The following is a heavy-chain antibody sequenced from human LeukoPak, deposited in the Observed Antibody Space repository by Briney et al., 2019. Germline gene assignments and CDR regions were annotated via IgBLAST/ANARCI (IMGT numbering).Heavy chain of an antibody. CDR1: GFTFSSYW. CDR2: IRQDGGEI. V-gene: IGHV3-7*01. Sequence: GGSLRLSCAASGFTFSSYWMAWVRQAPGKGLEWVANIRQDGGEIYYVDSVKGRFILSRDNAKNSLYLEMNSLRGEDTAVYYCARDKIVGATNFDSWGQGTLVTVSS. J-gene: IGHJ4*02. D-gene: IGHD1-26*01. CDR3: ARDKIVGATNFDS.